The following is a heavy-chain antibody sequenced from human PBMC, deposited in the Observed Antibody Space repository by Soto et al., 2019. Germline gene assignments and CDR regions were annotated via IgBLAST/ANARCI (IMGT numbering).Heavy chain of an antibody. V-gene: IGHV3-74*03. J-gene: IGHJ3*02. CDR3: VRDRRLRGHPFDI. Sequence: EVQLVESGGGLVQPGGSLRLSCAASGLSFSSSWKHWVRQAPGMGLVWVSRISFDGTATTSADAVKGRFIISRDNAKNTLFLQMHHLRADDTAMYYCVRDRRLRGHPFDIWGQGTFVSVSS. CDR1: GLSFSSSW. CDR2: ISFDGTAT. D-gene: IGHD2-21*02.